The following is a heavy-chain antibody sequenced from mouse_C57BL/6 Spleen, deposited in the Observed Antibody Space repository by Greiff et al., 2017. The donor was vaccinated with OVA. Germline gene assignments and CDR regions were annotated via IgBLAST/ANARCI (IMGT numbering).Heavy chain of an antibody. CDR2: IYPRDGST. J-gene: IGHJ2*01. D-gene: IGHD3-2*02. Sequence: VQLQQSDAELVKPGASVKISCKVSGYTFTDHTIHWMKQRPEQGLEWIGYIYPRDGSTKYKEKFKGKATWTADKSSSTAYMQLNSLTSEDSAVDFCAREGQLRLHFDYWGQGTTLTVAA. CDR1: GYTFTDHT. CDR3: AREGQLRLHFDY. V-gene: IGHV1-78*01.